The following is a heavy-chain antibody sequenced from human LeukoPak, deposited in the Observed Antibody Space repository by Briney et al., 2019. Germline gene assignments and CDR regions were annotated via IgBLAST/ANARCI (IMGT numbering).Heavy chain of an antibody. V-gene: IGHV4-59*01. J-gene: IGHJ5*02. Sequence: PSETLSLTCTVSGGSISSYYWSWIRQPPGKGLEWIGYIYYSGSTNYNPSLKSRVTVSVDTSKNQFSLKLSSVTAADTAVYYCARKTYYYGSGSYYIAWFDPWGQGTLVTVSS. D-gene: IGHD3-10*01. CDR2: IYYSGST. CDR1: GGSISSYY. CDR3: ARKTYYYGSGSYYIAWFDP.